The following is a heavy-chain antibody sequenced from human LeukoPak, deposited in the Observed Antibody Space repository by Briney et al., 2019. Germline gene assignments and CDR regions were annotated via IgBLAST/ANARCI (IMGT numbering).Heavy chain of an antibody. V-gene: IGHV4-34*01. CDR3: AIGDEFWSVKGQ. CDR2: INHSGST. CDR1: GGSFSGYY. J-gene: IGHJ4*02. D-gene: IGHD3-3*01. Sequence: SETLSLTCAVYGGSFSGYYWSWIRQPPGKGLEWIGEINHSGSTNYNPSLKSRVTISVDTSKNQFSLKLSSVTAADTAVYYCAIGDEFWSVKGQWGQGTLVTLPS.